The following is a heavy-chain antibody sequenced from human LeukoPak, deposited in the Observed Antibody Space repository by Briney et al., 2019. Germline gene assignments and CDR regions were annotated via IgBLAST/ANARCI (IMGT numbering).Heavy chain of an antibody. Sequence: SETLSLTCAVSGGSISSNNWWTWIRQSPGRGLEWIGEINDSGSPIYSPSLRSRLTISVDTSKNQFSVTLTSVTVADTAVYYCARGPHQHWPLGQFWGQGSLVTVSS. CDR1: GGSISSNNW. CDR2: INDSGSP. J-gene: IGHJ4*02. D-gene: IGHD2-2*01. CDR3: ARGPHQHWPLGQF. V-gene: IGHV4-4*02.